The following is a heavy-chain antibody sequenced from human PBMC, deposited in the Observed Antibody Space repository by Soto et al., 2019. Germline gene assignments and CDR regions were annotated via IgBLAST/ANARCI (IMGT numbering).Heavy chain of an antibody. D-gene: IGHD3-22*01. V-gene: IGHV4-59*01. Sequence: AETLSLTCTVSGGSISRYYWSWIRQPGWRGLEWIGYIYYSGSTNYNPSLKSRVTISVDTSKNQFSLKLSSVTAADTAVYYCARAPTLYYYDSSGYYPYYFDYWGQGTLVTVSS. CDR2: IYYSGST. J-gene: IGHJ4*02. CDR1: GGSISRYY. CDR3: ARAPTLYYYDSSGYYPYYFDY.